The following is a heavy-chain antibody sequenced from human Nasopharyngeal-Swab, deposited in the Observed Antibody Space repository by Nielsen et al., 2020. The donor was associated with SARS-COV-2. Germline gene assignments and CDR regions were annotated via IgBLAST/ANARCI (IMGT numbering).Heavy chain of an antibody. V-gene: IGHV4-4*02. CDR2: IHRGGTT. J-gene: IGHJ4*02. CDR3: ANVRVASARTFDF. Sequence: WIRQPPGKGPEWIGEIHRGGTTNYNPSLESRVTISLDKSKNQFSLRLNSVTAADTAVYYCANVRVASARTFDFWGLGTLVTVSS. D-gene: IGHD6-13*01.